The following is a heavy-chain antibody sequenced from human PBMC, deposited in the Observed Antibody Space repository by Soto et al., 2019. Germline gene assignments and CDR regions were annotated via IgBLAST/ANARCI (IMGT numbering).Heavy chain of an antibody. CDR2: INPSGGST. J-gene: IGHJ4*02. D-gene: IGHD3-16*01. V-gene: IGHV1-46*01. CDR3: ARFGEMDAGVDF. Sequence: QVQLVQSGAEVKKPGASVRVSCKASGYIFTSYYLHWVRQAPGQGLEWMGLINPSGGSTTYAQRFQGRVTMTRDTSTSTVYLELSSLRTDDTAVYYCARFGEMDAGVDFWGQGTLVTVSS. CDR1: GYIFTSYY.